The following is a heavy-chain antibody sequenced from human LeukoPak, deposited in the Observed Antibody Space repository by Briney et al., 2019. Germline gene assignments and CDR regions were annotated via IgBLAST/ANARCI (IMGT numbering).Heavy chain of an antibody. V-gene: IGHV3-23*01. CDR2: ITDAVGST. CDR1: GFTFSNAW. Sequence: GGSLRLSCAASGFTFSNAWMNWVRQAPGKGLEWVSAITDAVGSTHYADSVKGRFTISSDNSKNTVYLQMNSLRPEDMAVYYCAKEIFSGLLYIDYWGQGTLVTVSS. J-gene: IGHJ4*02. CDR3: AKEIFSGLLYIDY. D-gene: IGHD5-12*01.